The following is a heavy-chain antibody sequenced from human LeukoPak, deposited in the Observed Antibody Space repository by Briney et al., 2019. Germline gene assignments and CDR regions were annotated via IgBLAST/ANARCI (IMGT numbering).Heavy chain of an antibody. D-gene: IGHD4/OR15-4a*01. J-gene: IGHJ4*02. CDR2: IIPIFGTA. CDR3: ASRTIYGGNGGPFDY. CDR1: GGTFSSYA. Sequence: SVKVSCKASGGTFSSYAISWVRQAPGQGREWMGGIIPIFGTANYAQKFQGRVTITTDESTSTAYVELSSLRSEDTAVYYCASRTIYGGNGGPFDYWGQGTLVTVSS. V-gene: IGHV1-69*05.